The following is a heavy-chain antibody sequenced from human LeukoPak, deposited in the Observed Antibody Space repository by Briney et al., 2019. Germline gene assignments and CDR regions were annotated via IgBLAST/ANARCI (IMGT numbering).Heavy chain of an antibody. J-gene: IGHJ3*02. CDR2: INWNSGNI. V-gene: IGHV3-9*01. Sequence: GRSLRLSCAASGFTFDDYAMHWVRQAPGKGLEWVSGINWNSGNIGYADSVKGRFTISRDNSKNTLYLQMNSLRAEDTAVYYCAKDVRYCSGGSCYLNAFDIWGQGTMVTVSS. CDR1: GFTFDDYA. D-gene: IGHD2-15*01. CDR3: AKDVRYCSGGSCYLNAFDI.